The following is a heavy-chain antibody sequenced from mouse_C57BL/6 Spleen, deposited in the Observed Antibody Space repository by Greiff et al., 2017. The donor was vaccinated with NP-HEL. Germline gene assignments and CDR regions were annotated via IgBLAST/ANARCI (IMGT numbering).Heavy chain of an antibody. Sequence: EVQLVESGGGLVKPGGSLKLSCAASGFTFSDYGMHWVRQAPEKGLEWVAYISSGSSTIYYADTVKGRFTISRDNAKNTLFLQMTSLRSEDTAMYYCAKNSKGWYFDVWGTGTTVTVSS. CDR2: ISSGSSTI. J-gene: IGHJ1*03. V-gene: IGHV5-17*01. CDR1: GFTFSDYG. D-gene: IGHD2-5*01. CDR3: AKNSKGWYFDV.